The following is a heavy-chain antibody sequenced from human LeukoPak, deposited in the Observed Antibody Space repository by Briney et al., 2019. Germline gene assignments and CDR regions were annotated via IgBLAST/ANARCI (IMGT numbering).Heavy chain of an antibody. D-gene: IGHD2-21*01. Sequence: GGSLRLSCAASGFTFSSYSMNWVRQAPGKGLEWVSSISSSSSYIYYADSVKGRFTISRDNAKNSLYLQMNSLRAEDTAVYHCARGIATEASYWGQGTLVTVSS. J-gene: IGHJ4*02. V-gene: IGHV3-21*01. CDR2: ISSSSSYI. CDR3: ARGIATEASY. CDR1: GFTFSSYS.